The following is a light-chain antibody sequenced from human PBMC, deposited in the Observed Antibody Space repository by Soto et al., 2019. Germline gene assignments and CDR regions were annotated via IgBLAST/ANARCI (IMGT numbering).Light chain of an antibody. CDR2: EVT. CDR3: SSYTSRSATV. Sequence: QSALTQPASVSGSPGQSITISCSGTTSDVGGYNYVSWYQQHPGKAPRLLIYEVTNRPSGVSNRFSGSKSGNTASLTISGLQAEDDAAYYCSSYTSRSATVFGGGTKLTVL. J-gene: IGLJ2*01. V-gene: IGLV2-14*01. CDR1: TSDVGGYNY.